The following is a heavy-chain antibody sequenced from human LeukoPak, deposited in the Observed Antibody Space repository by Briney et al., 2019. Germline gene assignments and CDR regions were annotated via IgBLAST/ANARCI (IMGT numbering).Heavy chain of an antibody. D-gene: IGHD3-10*01. CDR1: GFTFNRCW. CDR3: ARDFPGIGRGTFDF. Sequence: PGGSLRLSCVVSGFTFNRCWMNWVRQAPGKGLEWVAKINQDGSDMYYVDSVKGRFFVSRDNARNLVYLQMNSLRVDDTAVYYCARDFPGIGRGTFDFWGQGTIIIVSS. CDR2: INQDGSDM. V-gene: IGHV3-7*03. J-gene: IGHJ3*01.